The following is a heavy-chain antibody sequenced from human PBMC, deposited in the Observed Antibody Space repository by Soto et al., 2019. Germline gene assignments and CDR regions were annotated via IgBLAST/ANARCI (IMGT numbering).Heavy chain of an antibody. CDR1: GFTFTRYS. V-gene: IGHV3-21*06. CDR2: ISSTTNYI. Sequence: PGGSLRLSCAASGFTFTRYSMNWVRQAPGKGLEWVSSISSTTNYIYYGDSMKGRFTISRDNAKNSLYLEMNSLRAEDTAVYYCARESEDLTSNFDYWGQGTLVTVST. CDR3: ARESEDLTSNFDY. J-gene: IGHJ4*02.